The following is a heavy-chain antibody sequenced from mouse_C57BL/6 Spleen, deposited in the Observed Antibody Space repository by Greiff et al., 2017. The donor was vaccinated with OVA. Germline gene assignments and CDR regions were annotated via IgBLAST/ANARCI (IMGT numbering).Heavy chain of an antibody. Sequence: QVQLKQPGAELVKPGASVKLSCKASGYTFTSYWMQWVKQRPGQGLEWIGEIDPSDSYTNYNQKFKGKATLTVDTSSSTAYMQLSSLTSEDSAVYYCARSPSNPERFDYWGQGTTLTVSS. V-gene: IGHV1-50*01. CDR3: ARSPSNPERFDY. J-gene: IGHJ2*01. CDR2: IDPSDSYT. CDR1: GYTFTSYW. D-gene: IGHD4-1*01.